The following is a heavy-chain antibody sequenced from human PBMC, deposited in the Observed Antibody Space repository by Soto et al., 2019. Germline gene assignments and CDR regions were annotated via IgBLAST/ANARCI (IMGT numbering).Heavy chain of an antibody. CDR3: ARDGSSGWYRNYYYYYGMDV. CDR1: GYTFTSYG. J-gene: IGHJ6*02. Sequence: ASVKVSCKASGYTFTSYGISWVRQAPGQGLEWMGWISAYNGNTNYAQKLQGIVTMTTDTSTSTAYMELRSLRSDDTAVYYCARDGSSGWYRNYYYYYGMDVWGQGTTVTVS. V-gene: IGHV1-18*04. CDR2: ISAYNGNT. D-gene: IGHD6-19*01.